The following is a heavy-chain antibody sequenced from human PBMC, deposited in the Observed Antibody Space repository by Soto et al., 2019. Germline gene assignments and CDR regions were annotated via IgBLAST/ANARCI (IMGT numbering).Heavy chain of an antibody. V-gene: IGHV3-64*01. Sequence: EVQLVASGGGLVQPGGSLRLSCAASGFTFSGYSMFWVRQAPGKGLEYVSAINTNGVNTFYAKSVKGRFTISRDNSKNTMYLQMGSLRAEDMAVYYCARGRVEDSSGWATYFDYWGKGTLVTVSS. CDR1: GFTFSGYS. CDR3: ARGRVEDSSGWATYFDY. CDR2: INTNGVNT. J-gene: IGHJ4*02. D-gene: IGHD6-19*01.